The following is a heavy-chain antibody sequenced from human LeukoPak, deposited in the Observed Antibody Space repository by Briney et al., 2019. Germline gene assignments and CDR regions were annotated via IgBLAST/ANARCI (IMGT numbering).Heavy chain of an antibody. J-gene: IGHJ6*03. CDR1: GYTFTSYG. Sequence: ASVKVSCEASGYTFTSYGISWVRQAPGQGLEWMGWISAYNGNTNYAQKLQGRVTMTTDTSTSTAYMELRSLRSDDTAVYYCARGRVVPAVHYYYYMDVWGKGTTVTISS. V-gene: IGHV1-18*01. CDR3: ARGRVVPAVHYYYYMDV. D-gene: IGHD2-2*01. CDR2: ISAYNGNT.